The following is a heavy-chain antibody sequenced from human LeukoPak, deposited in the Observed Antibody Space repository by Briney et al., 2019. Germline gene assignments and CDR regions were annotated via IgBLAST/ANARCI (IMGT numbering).Heavy chain of an antibody. D-gene: IGHD2-8*01. J-gene: IGHJ3*02. CDR1: GGSISSSSYY. Sequence: SETLSLTCTVSGGSISSSSYYWGWIRQPPGKGLEWIGEIYHSGSTNYNPSLKSRVTISVDKSKNQFSLKLSSVTAADTAVYFCARDLCRHCTNVVSGFDIWGQGTMVTVSS. V-gene: IGHV4-39*07. CDR2: IYHSGST. CDR3: ARDLCRHCTNVVSGFDI.